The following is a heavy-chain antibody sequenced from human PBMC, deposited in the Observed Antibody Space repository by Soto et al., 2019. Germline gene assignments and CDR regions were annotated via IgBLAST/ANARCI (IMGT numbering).Heavy chain of an antibody. J-gene: IGHJ4*02. CDR1: VESSNDYY. Sequence: SASLSLRYTVTVESSNDYYWSWVRLPPGKGLECMGYVYYSGSTNYNPSLKSRVTISVDTSKNQISLRLKSVTAADAAVYYCARAETSGIHYFDYWGQGSLVTVSS. CDR3: ARAETSGIHYFDY. D-gene: IGHD6-13*01. CDR2: VYYSGST. V-gene: IGHV4-59*01.